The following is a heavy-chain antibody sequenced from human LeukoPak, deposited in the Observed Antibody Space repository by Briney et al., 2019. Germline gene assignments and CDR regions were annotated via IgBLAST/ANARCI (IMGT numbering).Heavy chain of an antibody. Sequence: PGSSLRLSCAASGFTFNSYAIHWVRQAPGKGLEWVAVISYDGSNKYLAGSVKGRFTISRDNSKNTLYLQMNSLRVEDTAVYYCARDPDWNDVYYYYGMDVWGQGTTVTVSS. CDR3: ARDPDWNDVYYYYGMDV. CDR1: GFTFNSYA. J-gene: IGHJ6*02. CDR2: ISYDGSNK. D-gene: IGHD1-1*01. V-gene: IGHV3-30*04.